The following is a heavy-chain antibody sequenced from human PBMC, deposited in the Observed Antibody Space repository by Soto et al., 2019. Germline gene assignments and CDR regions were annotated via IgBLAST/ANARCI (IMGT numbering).Heavy chain of an antibody. CDR3: ARGLSSPGPFDY. Sequence: SETLSLTCAVYGGSFSGYYWSWIRQPPGKGLEWIGEINHSGSTNYNPSLKSRVTTSVDTSKNQFSLKLSSVTAADTAVYYCARGLSSPGPFDYWGQGTLVTVSS. CDR2: INHSGST. D-gene: IGHD6-13*01. V-gene: IGHV4-34*01. CDR1: GGSFSGYY. J-gene: IGHJ4*02.